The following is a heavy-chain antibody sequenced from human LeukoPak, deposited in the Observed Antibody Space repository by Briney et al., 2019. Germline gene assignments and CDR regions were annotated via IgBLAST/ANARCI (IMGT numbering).Heavy chain of an antibody. D-gene: IGHD3-22*01. CDR1: GFTFSSYG. Sequence: GGSLRLSCAASGFTFSSYGMHWVRQAPGKGLEWVAVISYDGSNKYYADSVKGRFTISRDNSKNTLYLQMNSLRAEDTAVYYCAGRRYYDSSGYSEYWGQGTLVTVSS. CDR2: ISYDGSNK. V-gene: IGHV3-30*03. J-gene: IGHJ4*02. CDR3: AGRRYYDSSGYSEY.